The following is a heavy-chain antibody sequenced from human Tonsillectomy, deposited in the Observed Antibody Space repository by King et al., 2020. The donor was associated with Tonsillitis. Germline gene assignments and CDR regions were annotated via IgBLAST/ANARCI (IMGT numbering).Heavy chain of an antibody. Sequence: VTLKESGPVLVKPTETLTLTCTVSGFSLSNAKMGVSWIRQPPGKALEWLAHIFSNDEKSYSTSLKSRLTISKDTAKSQVVLTMPNMDPVDTATYYCARIIGRAYCGGDCSQFDYWGQGTLVTVSS. CDR1: GFSLSNAKMG. D-gene: IGHD2-21*02. CDR3: ARIIGRAYCGGDCSQFDY. CDR2: IFSNDEK. V-gene: IGHV2-26*01. J-gene: IGHJ4*02.